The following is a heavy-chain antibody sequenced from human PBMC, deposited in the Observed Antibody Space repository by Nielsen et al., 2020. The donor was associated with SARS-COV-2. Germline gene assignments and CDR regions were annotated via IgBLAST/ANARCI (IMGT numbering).Heavy chain of an antibody. V-gene: IGHV3-69-1*02. D-gene: IGHD5-12*01. CDR2: ITNTGAE. CDR1: GFTFSDHY. J-gene: IGHJ4*02. Sequence: GGSLRLSCAASGFTFSDHYMTWIRQTPGKGLEWISYITNTGAEYYADSVKGRFTISRDNAKNSLYLQMNSLRAEDTAVYYCARDSGYESYFDYWGQGTLVTVSS. CDR3: ARDSGYESYFDY.